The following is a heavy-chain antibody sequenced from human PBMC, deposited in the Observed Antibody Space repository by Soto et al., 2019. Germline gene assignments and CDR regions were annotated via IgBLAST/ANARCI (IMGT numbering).Heavy chain of an antibody. V-gene: IGHV4-39*01. D-gene: IGHD6-13*01. CDR2: IYYSGGT. J-gene: IGHJ6*02. CDR3: AMPGIAAAGTFYYYYYGMDV. CDR1: GASISSGTYF. Sequence: LSLTFTVSGASISSGTYFWGWIRQPPGKGLEWIGSIYYSGGTYYNPSLKSRVTISVDTSKNQFSLKLSSVTAADTAVYYCAMPGIAAAGTFYYYYYGMDVWGQGTTVTVSS.